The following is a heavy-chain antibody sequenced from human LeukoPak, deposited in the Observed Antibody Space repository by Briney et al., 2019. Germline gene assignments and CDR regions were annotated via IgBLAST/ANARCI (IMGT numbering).Heavy chain of an antibody. CDR2: IKQDGSEK. CDR1: GFTFSSYW. V-gene: IGHV3-7*03. D-gene: IGHD1-14*01. J-gene: IGHJ6*02. Sequence: GGSLRLSCAASGFTFSSYWMSWVRQAPGKGLEWVADIKQDGSEKYYVDSVKGRFTISRDNAKNSLYLQMSSLRAEDTAMYHCARQAPRGNHPNYYYYGMDVWGQGTTVTVSS. CDR3: ARQAPRGNHPNYYYYGMDV.